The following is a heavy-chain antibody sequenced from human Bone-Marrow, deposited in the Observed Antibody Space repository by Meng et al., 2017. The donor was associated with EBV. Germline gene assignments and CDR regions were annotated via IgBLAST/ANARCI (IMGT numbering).Heavy chain of an antibody. CDR3: TEEMATIAF. CDR2: IIPIFGTA. J-gene: IGHJ4*02. Sequence: QVQRVPSWAKVKNPGSSLKASCKASGGTFSSYAISWVRQAPGQGLEWMGGIIPIFGTANYAQKFQGRVTITADESTSTAYMELSSLRSEDTAVYYCTEEMATIAFWGQGTLVTVSS. CDR1: GGTFSSYA. V-gene: IGHV1-69*01. D-gene: IGHD5-24*01.